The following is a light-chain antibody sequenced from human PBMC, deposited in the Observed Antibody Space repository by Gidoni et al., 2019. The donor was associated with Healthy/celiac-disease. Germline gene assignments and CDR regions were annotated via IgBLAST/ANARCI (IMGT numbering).Light chain of an antibody. Sequence: DIQLTQSPSFLSASVGDRVTITCRASQGISSYLAWYQQKPGKAPKLLIYAASTLQSGVPSRFSGNGSGTEFTLTISSLQPEDCATYYCQQLNSYPPNTFGQGTKLEIK. CDR3: QQLNSYPPNT. J-gene: IGKJ2*01. CDR2: AAS. V-gene: IGKV1-9*01. CDR1: QGISSY.